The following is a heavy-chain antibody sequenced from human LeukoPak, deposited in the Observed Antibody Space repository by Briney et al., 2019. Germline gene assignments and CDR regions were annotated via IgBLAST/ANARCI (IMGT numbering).Heavy chain of an antibody. CDR3: ASVPAATSYYYYYYMDV. V-gene: IGHV3-21*01. CDR1: GFTFSSYS. J-gene: IGHJ6*03. Sequence: PGGSLRLSCAASGFTFSSYSMNWVRQAPGKGLEWVSSISSSSSYIYYADSVKGRFTIFRDNAKNSLYLQMNSLRAEDTAVYYCASVPAATSYYYYYYMDVWGKGTTVTVSS. D-gene: IGHD2-2*01. CDR2: ISSSSSYI.